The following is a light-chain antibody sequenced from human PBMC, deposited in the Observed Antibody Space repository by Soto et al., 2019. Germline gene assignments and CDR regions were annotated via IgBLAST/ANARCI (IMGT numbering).Light chain of an antibody. CDR1: ESIDNW. CDR2: AAS. J-gene: IGKJ1*01. V-gene: IGKV1-5*01. CDR3: QQYHTDWT. Sequence: IQMTQSPSTLSASAVDTVTITCRASESIDNWLAWYQQKPGKAPKLLLFAASTLVGGVPSRFSGRGSGTEFTLTISSLQADDFATYYCQQYHTDWTFGQGTKVDIK.